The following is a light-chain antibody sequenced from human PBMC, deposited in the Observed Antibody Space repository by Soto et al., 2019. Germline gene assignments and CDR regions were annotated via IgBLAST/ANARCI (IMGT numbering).Light chain of an antibody. CDR3: QQRSNWPSLT. Sequence: DIVMTQSPDSLAVSLGERVTINCKSSQSVLYSSNNRNYLAWFQQKPGQPPKLLIYWASTRESGVPDRFSGSGSGTDFTLTISSLEPEDSAVYYCQQRSNWPSLTFGGGTKVEIK. CDR2: WAS. CDR1: QSVLYSSNNRNY. V-gene: IGKV4-1*01. J-gene: IGKJ4*01.